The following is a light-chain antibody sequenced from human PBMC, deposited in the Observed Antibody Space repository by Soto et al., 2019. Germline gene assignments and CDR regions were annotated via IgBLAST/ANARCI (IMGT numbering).Light chain of an antibody. V-gene: IGLV2-14*02. J-gene: IGLJ2*01. CDR2: EGS. CDR1: SSDIGSYSL. Sequence: QSALTQPASVSGSPGQSITISCTGTSSDIGSYSLVSWYQQHPGKAPKLMIYEGSKRPSGISNRFSGSKSGNTASLTISGLQPEDEADYYCSSYINSITFVVFGGGTKLTVL. CDR3: SSYINSITFVV.